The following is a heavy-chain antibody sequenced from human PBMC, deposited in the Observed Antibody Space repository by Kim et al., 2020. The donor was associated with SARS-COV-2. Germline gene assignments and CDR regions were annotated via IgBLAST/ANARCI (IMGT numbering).Heavy chain of an antibody. CDR3: ARMREQQLVAGYFDY. Sequence: GGSLRLSCAASGFTFSSYAMHWVRQAPGKGLEWVAVISYDGSNKYYADSVKGRFTISRDNSKNTLYLQMNSLRAEDTAVYYCARMREQQLVAGYFDYWGQGTLVTVSS. D-gene: IGHD6-13*01. J-gene: IGHJ4*02. V-gene: IGHV3-30*04. CDR1: GFTFSSYA. CDR2: ISYDGSNK.